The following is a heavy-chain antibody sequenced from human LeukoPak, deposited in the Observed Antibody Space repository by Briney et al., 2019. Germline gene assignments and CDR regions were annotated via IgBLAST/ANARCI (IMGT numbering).Heavy chain of an antibody. D-gene: IGHD3-10*01. Sequence: PGGSLRLSCAASGFTFSSYSMNWVRQAPGKGLEWVSSISSSSSYIYYADSVKGRFTISRDNAKNSLYLQKNSLRAEDTAVYYCARDLWFGEGDYWGQGTLVTVSS. CDR1: GFTFSSYS. V-gene: IGHV3-21*01. CDR3: ARDLWFGEGDY. CDR2: ISSSSSYI. J-gene: IGHJ4*02.